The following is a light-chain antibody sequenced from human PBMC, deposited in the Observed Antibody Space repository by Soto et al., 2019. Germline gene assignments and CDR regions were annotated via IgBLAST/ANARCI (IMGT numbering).Light chain of an antibody. CDR2: DAS. J-gene: IGKJ4*01. Sequence: EIVLTQSPATLSLSPGERATLSCRASQGVYTFLAWYQQTPGQAPRLLIYDASKRATGIPPRFSGSGSGTDFTLTISSLEPEDFAVYYCQQRHTWPLTFGGGTRVEIK. CDR1: QGVYTF. V-gene: IGKV3-11*01. CDR3: QQRHTWPLT.